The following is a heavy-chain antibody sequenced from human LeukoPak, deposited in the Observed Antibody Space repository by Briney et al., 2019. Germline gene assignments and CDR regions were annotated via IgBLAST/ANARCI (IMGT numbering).Heavy chain of an antibody. D-gene: IGHD3-9*01. CDR1: GFTFSNYA. CDR3: AKWGGYDVLTGYYDPDY. CDR2: VSGRETST. V-gene: IGHV3-23*01. J-gene: IGHJ4*02. Sequence: GGSLRLSCAASGFTFSNYAMSWVRQAPGKGLGWVSAVSGRETSTYYADSVKGRFTISRDNSKNTLYLQMTSLRAEDTAIYYCAKWGGYDVLTGYYDPDYWGQGTLVTVSS.